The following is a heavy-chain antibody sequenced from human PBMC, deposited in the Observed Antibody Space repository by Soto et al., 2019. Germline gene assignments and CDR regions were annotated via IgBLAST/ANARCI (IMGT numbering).Heavy chain of an antibody. CDR1: GGTFSSYA. CDR3: ARVLGGYCSSTSCYPLDY. V-gene: IGHV1-69*13. CDR2: IIPIFGTA. J-gene: IGHJ4*02. D-gene: IGHD2-2*01. Sequence: ASVKVSCKASGGTFSSYAISWVRQAPGQGLEWMGGIIPIFGTANYAQKFQGRVTITADESTSTAYMELSSLRSEDTAVYYCARVLGGYCSSTSCYPLDYWGQGTLVTVSS.